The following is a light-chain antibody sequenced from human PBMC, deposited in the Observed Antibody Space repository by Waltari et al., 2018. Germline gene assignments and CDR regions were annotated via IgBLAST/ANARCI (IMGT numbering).Light chain of an antibody. J-gene: IGLJ3*02. V-gene: IGLV4-69*01. CDR3: QTGGHGTWV. CDR1: SGHSSNV. Sequence: QLVLTQSPSASASLGASVKLTCTLSSGHSSNVIAWHQQQPEKGPRYLMKVNSDGSHSKGDKIPDPFSGSSSGAEHYLTISSLQSEDEADYYCQTGGHGTWVFGGGTKLTVL. CDR2: VNSDGSH.